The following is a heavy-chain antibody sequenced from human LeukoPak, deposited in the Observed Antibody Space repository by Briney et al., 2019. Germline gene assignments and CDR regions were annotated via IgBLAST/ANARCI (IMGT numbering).Heavy chain of an antibody. CDR2: INPSGGST. J-gene: IGHJ4*02. Sequence: ASVKVSCKAFGYTFTSYYMHWVRQAPGQGLEWMGIINPSGGSTSYAQKFQGRVTMTRDTSTSTVYMELSSLRSEDTAVYYCAREVRDYYDSSGYSDYWGQGTLVTVSS. V-gene: IGHV1-46*01. CDR1: GYTFTSYY. CDR3: AREVRDYYDSSGYSDY. D-gene: IGHD3-22*01.